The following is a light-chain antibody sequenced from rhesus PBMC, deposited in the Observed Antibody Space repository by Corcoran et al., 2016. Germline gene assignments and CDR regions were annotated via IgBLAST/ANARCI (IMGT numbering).Light chain of an antibody. Sequence: DIQMTQSPSSLSASVGDRVTITCRASQGIANDLAWYQQKPGETPKLLIYAASSLQSGIPSRFSGSGSGTDFSLTISSLHSEDFATYYCQHYYNTPFTFGPGTKLDIK. CDR1: QGIAND. J-gene: IGKJ3*01. CDR2: AAS. CDR3: QHYYNTPFT. V-gene: IGKV1-33*02.